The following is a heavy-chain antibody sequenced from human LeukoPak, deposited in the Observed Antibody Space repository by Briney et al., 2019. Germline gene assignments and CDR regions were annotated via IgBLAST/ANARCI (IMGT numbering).Heavy chain of an antibody. CDR3: ARVYDSSGYYPDAFDI. D-gene: IGHD3-22*01. J-gene: IGHJ3*02. CDR2: ISAYNGNT. CDR1: GYTFTSYG. V-gene: IGHV1-18*01. Sequence: ASVKVSCKASGYTFTSYGISWVRQAPGQGLEWMGWISAYNGNTNYAQKLQGRVTMTTDTSTSTAYMELRSLRSDDTAVYYCARVYDSSGYYPDAFDIWGQGTMVTVSP.